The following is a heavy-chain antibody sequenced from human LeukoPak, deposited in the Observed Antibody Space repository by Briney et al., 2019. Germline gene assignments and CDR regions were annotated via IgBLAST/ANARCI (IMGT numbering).Heavy chain of an antibody. CDR1: GGSFSGYY. D-gene: IGHD3-22*01. CDR3: ARGPYYYDSSGYHY. J-gene: IGHJ4*02. CDR2: IHHDGST. V-gene: IGHV4-34*01. Sequence: SETLSLTCAVHGGSFSGYYWSWIRQPPGKGLELIGEIHHDGSTNYNPSLKSRVTISVDTSKNQFSLKLSSVTAADTAVYYCARGPYYYDSSGYHYWGRGTLVTVSS.